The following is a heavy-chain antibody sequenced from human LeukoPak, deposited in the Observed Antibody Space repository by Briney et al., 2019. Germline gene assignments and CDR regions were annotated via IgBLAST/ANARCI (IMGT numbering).Heavy chain of an antibody. CDR2: ISYDGSSN. D-gene: IGHD6-19*01. CDR1: GFIFSSYA. J-gene: IGHJ4*02. Sequence: TGGSLRLSCAVSGFIFSSYAMHCVRQAPGKGLEWVAVISYDGSSNYYSDSVTGRVTISRDNSKNTLYLQMNSLRAEDTAVYYCAKGYSNGWFAIDSWGQGTLVTVSS. CDR3: AKGYSNGWFAIDS. V-gene: IGHV3-30*18.